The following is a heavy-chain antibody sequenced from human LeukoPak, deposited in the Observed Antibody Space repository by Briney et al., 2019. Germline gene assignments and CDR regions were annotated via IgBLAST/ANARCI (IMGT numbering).Heavy chain of an antibody. Sequence: PGRSLRLSCAAPGFSFSSYGMHWVRQAPGKGLEWVAVTWYDGSNKYYADSVKGRFTISRDNSKNTLYLQMNILRAEDTAVYYCAKEYYYGSGSYYTKPYFFDYWGQGTLVTVSS. D-gene: IGHD3-10*01. CDR2: TWYDGSNK. V-gene: IGHV3-33*06. CDR1: GFSFSSYG. J-gene: IGHJ4*02. CDR3: AKEYYYGSGSYYTKPYFFDY.